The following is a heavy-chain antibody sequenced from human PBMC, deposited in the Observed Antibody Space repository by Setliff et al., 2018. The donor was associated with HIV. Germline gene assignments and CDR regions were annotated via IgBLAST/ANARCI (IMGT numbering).Heavy chain of an antibody. CDR2: IHHSGST. CDR3: ARGNWFDGGALPHDY. CDR1: VGSSTNYF. J-gene: IGHJ4*02. D-gene: IGHD2-15*01. Sequence: PSETLSLTCAVDVGSSTNYFWNWIRQPPGKGLEWIGEIHHSGSTNYNPSLKGRVAMSVDTSKRQFSLSRNSVTAADTAMYYCARGNWFDGGALPHDYWGQGTLVTVSS. V-gene: IGHV4-34*01.